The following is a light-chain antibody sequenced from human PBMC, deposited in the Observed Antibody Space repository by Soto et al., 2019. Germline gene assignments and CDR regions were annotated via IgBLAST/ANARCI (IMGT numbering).Light chain of an antibody. Sequence: QSVLPKARAVAGTPGQSITISCTGSNSDVGIYDFVSWYQHHPGRAPKLIVSEVSHRPSGVSNRFSGSKSGNTASLTISGLQSEDEADYYCISYTSDDVRYVFGTGTKVTVL. CDR2: EVS. CDR3: ISYTSDDVRYV. CDR1: NSDVGIYDF. V-gene: IGLV2-14*01. J-gene: IGLJ1*01.